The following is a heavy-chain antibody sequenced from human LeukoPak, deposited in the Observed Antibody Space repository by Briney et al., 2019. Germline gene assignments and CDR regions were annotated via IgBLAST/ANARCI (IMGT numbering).Heavy chain of an antibody. J-gene: IGHJ5*02. V-gene: IGHV1-69*13. CDR3: AGGGWAPENWFDP. D-gene: IGHD1-14*01. CDR1: GGTLSSYA. CDR2: IIPIYGTT. Sequence: SVKVSCKASGGTLSSYAISWVRQAPGQGLEWMGGIIPIYGTTNYAQKFQGRVTITADESTSTVYMELSSLRSEDTAVYYCAGGGWAPENWFDPWGQGTLVTVSS.